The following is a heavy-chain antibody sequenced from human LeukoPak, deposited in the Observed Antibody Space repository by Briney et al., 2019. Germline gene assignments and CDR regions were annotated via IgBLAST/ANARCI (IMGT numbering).Heavy chain of an antibody. CDR2: ISAYNGNI. CDR3: ARGPPHRDYYYYYMDV. V-gene: IGHV1-18*01. CDR1: GYTFTSFG. Sequence: ASVKVSCKASGYTFTSFGINWVRQAPGQGLGWMGWISAYNGNINYAQMLQGRVTMTTDTSTSTAYMDLRSLRSDDTAVYYCARGPPHRDYYYYYMDVWGTGTTVTVSS. D-gene: IGHD5-24*01. J-gene: IGHJ6*03.